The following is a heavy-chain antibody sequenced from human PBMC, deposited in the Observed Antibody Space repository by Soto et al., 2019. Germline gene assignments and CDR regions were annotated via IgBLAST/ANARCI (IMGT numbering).Heavy chain of an antibody. J-gene: IGHJ5*02. CDR1: GYTLTELS. CDR3: ATVSLYSSGWKLYNNWFDP. Sequence: ASVKLSCKVSGYTLTELSMHWVRQAPGKGLEWMGGFDPEDGETIYAQKFQGRVTMTEDTSTDTAYMELSSLRSEDTAVYYCATVSLYSSGWKLYNNWFDPWGQGTLVTVSS. CDR2: FDPEDGET. V-gene: IGHV1-24*01. D-gene: IGHD6-19*01.